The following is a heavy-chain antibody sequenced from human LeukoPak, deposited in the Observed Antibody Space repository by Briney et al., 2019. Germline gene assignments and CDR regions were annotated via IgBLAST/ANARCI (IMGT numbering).Heavy chain of an antibody. CDR2: ISSSGSTI. D-gene: IGHD2-2*01. Sequence: GGSLRLSCAASGFTFSDYYMSWIRQAPGKGLEWVSYISSSGSTIYYADSVRGRFTISRDNAKNSLYLQMNSLRAEDTAVYYCARDHSCSSTSCYGENAFEIWGQGTMVTVSS. CDR1: GFTFSDYY. CDR3: ARDHSCSSTSCYGENAFEI. V-gene: IGHV3-11*01. J-gene: IGHJ3*02.